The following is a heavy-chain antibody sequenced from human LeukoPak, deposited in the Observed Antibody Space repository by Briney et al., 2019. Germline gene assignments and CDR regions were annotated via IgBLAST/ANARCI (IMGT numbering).Heavy chain of an antibody. J-gene: IGHJ5*02. V-gene: IGHV4-59*01. CDR2: IYYSGST. CDR3: ARTLTGYSSSWYWFDP. CDR1: GGSISSYD. Sequence: SSETLSLTCTVSGGSISSYDWSWIRQPPGKGLEWIGYIYYSGSTNYNPSLKSRVTISVDTSKNQFSLKLSSVTAADTAVYYCARTLTGYSSSWYWFDPWGQGTLVTVSS. D-gene: IGHD6-13*01.